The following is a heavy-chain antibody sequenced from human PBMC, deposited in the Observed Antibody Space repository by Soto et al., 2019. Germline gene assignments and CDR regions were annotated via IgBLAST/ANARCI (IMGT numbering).Heavy chain of an antibody. Sequence: QVQLQESGPGLVKPSQTLSLTCTVSGGSITTGGSYWSWIRQHPGKGLEWIGNIYHSGNTYYNPSLKSRLTISVDTSKNHFSLMVGSVTAADTAVYYCARARFQVLYGKPYFDSWGQGTLVTVSS. CDR2: IYHSGNT. CDR1: GGSITTGGSY. J-gene: IGHJ4*02. CDR3: ARARFQVLYGKPYFDS. D-gene: IGHD2-2*02. V-gene: IGHV4-31*03.